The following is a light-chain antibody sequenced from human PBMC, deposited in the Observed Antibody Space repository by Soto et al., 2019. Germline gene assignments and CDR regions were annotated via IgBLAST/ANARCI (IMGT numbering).Light chain of an antibody. J-gene: IGKJ5*01. CDR2: DAS. CDR1: QSIRSER. CDR3: QEYDGAPIT. V-gene: IGKV3-20*01. Sequence: EIVFTPSPDTPSFSPGERATLSCRASQSIRSERLAWYQQKPGQAPRLVIFDASNRASGMPERFSGSGSGTDFTLTIAGLEPEDFAVYYCQEYDGAPITFGLGTRLEIK.